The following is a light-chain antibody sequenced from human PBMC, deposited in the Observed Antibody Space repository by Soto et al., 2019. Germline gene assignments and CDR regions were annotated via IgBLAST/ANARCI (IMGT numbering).Light chain of an antibody. V-gene: IGKV1-39*01. CDR3: QQSYSTPPT. CDR1: QSISSY. CDR2: AAS. Sequence: DIQMTQSPSSLSASVGDRVTITCRASQSISSYLNWYQQKPGKAPKLLIYAASSLQSVVPSRFSGSGYGTDFSLTISSLQPEDFETYYCQQSYSTPPTFGQGTKVEIK. J-gene: IGKJ1*01.